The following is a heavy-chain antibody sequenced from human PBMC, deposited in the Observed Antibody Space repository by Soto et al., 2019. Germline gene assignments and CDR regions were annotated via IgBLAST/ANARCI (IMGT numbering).Heavy chain of an antibody. Sequence: QVQLQESGPGLVKPSQTLSLTCTVSGGSISSGDYYWSWIRQPPGKGLEWIGYIYYSGSTYYNPSLKNRVTISVDTSKNQFALKLSSVTAADTAVYYCARRSVGEEVFCFDYWGQGTLVTVSS. V-gene: IGHV4-30-4*01. CDR3: ARRSVGEEVFCFDY. CDR1: GGSISSGDYY. J-gene: IGHJ4*02. CDR2: IYYSGST. D-gene: IGHD3-10*01.